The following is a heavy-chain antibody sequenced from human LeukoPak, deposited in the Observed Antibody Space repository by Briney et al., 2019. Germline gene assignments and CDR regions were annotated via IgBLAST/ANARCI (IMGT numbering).Heavy chain of an antibody. D-gene: IGHD3-10*01. CDR3: ARGIGSGSYDN. J-gene: IGHJ4*02. CDR2: INPKSGDT. Sequence: ASVKVSCKASGYTFTCYYMHWVRQAPGQGLEWMGWINPKSGDTNYAQKFQGRVTMTRDTSISTAYMELSRLRSDDTAVYYCARGIGSGSYDNWGQGTLVTVSS. V-gene: IGHV1-2*02. CDR1: GYTFTCYY.